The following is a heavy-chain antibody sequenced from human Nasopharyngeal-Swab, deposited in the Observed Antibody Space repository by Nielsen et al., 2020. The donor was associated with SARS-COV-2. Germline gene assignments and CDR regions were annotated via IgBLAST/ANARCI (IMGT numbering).Heavy chain of an antibody. J-gene: IGHJ4*02. CDR1: GFTFSSYA. CDR2: VSGSGGST. V-gene: IGHV3-23*01. D-gene: IGHD3-10*01. CDR3: AKVPEKYYYGSGRWYFDY. Sequence: GGSLRLSCAVSGFTFSSYAMSWVRQAPGKGLEWVSVVSGSGGSTYYAESVKGRFTISRDNSKNTLYLQMNSLRVEDTAVYYCAKVPEKYYYGSGRWYFDYWGQGTLVTVSS.